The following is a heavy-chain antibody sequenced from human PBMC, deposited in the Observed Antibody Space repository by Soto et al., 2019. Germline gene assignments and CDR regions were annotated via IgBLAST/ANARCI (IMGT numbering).Heavy chain of an antibody. J-gene: IGHJ6*02. CDR3: ARDIMGTNYYYYGMDV. V-gene: IGHV1-69*13. Sequence: SVKVSCKASGGTFSSYAISWVRQAPGQGLEWMGGIIPIFGTANYAQKFQGRVTITADESTSTAYVELSSLRSEDTAVYYCARDIMGTNYYYYGMDVWGQGTTVTVSS. D-gene: IGHD2-8*01. CDR2: IIPIFGTA. CDR1: GGTFSSYA.